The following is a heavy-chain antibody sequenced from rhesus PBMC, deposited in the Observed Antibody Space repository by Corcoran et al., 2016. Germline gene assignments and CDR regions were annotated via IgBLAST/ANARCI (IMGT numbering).Heavy chain of an antibody. D-gene: IGHD6-31*01. J-gene: IGHJ2*01. CDR1: GYTFTELS. V-gene: IGHV1-156*01. Sequence: EVQLVQSGAEVKKPGASVKVSCKVSGYTFTELSMHWVRQAPGKGLEGMGGFYPVYGEKIHAEQCQGRVPMTEDTSTDTAYMELSSLRSEDTAVYYCARIGTGWWYFDLWGPGTPITISS. CDR2: FYPVYGEK. CDR3: ARIGTGWWYFDL.